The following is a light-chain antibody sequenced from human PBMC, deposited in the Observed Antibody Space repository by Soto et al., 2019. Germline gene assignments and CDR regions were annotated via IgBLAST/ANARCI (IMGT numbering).Light chain of an antibody. CDR1: QSVRSSF. Sequence: EIVLTQSPGTLSLVPGQRATLSCRASQSVRSSFLAWLQQKPGQPPRLLIYGASIRAPGIPDRFSGSGSGTDFTLTISRLEPEDFAVYNCQQYHRSPRTFGQGTKVEIK. CDR2: GAS. V-gene: IGKV3-20*01. J-gene: IGKJ1*01. CDR3: QQYHRSPRT.